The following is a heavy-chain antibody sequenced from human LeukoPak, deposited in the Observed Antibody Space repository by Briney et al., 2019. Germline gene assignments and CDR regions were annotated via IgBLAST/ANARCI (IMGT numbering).Heavy chain of an antibody. CDR2: IRYDGSNK. CDR1: GFTFSSYG. CDR3: AKSITGTTGAMDV. Sequence: GGSLRLSCAASGFTFSSYGMHWVRQAPGKGLEWVAFIRYDGSNKYYADSVKGRFTISRDNSKNTLYLQTNSLRAEDTAVYYCAKSITGTTGAMDVWGKGTTVTISS. V-gene: IGHV3-30*02. D-gene: IGHD1-20*01. J-gene: IGHJ6*03.